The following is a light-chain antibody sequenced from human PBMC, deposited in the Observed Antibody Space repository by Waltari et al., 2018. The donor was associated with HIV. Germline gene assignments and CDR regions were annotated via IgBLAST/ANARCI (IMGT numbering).Light chain of an antibody. CDR2: LNSDGSH. V-gene: IGLV4-69*01. CDR1: SGHSHYS. J-gene: IGLJ3*02. Sequence: QLVLTQSPSVSASLGASVKLTRTLRSGHSHYSIAWHQQQPEKGPRYLMKLNSDGSHNKGDGIPDRFSGSSSGAERYLTISSLQSDDEADYYCQTWDTGIQVFGGGTKLTVL. CDR3: QTWDTGIQV.